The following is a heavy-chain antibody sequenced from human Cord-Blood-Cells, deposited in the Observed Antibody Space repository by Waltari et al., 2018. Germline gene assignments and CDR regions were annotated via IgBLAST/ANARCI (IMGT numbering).Heavy chain of an antibody. CDR2: ISSSSSYI. D-gene: IGHD6-13*01. J-gene: IGHJ5*02. V-gene: IGHV3-21*01. Sequence: EVQLVESGGGLVKPGWSLRLSCAASGFTFSSYSMNWVRQAPGKGLEWVSSISSSSSYIYYADSVKGRFTISRDNAKNSLYLQMNSLRAEDTAVYYCARWFAAAAGVWFDPWGQGTLVTVSS. CDR1: GFTFSSYS. CDR3: ARWFAAAAGVWFDP.